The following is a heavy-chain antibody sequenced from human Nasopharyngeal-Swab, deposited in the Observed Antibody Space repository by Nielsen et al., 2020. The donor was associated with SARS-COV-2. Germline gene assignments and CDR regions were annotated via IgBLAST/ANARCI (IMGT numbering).Heavy chain of an antibody. CDR2: IYYSGST. D-gene: IGHD3-10*01. CDR3: ARGFEYGSGSYYRTYYYYYMDV. V-gene: IGHV4-59*01. CDR1: GGSISSYY. J-gene: IGHJ6*03. Sequence: SETLSLTCTVSGGSISSYYWSWIRQPPGKGLEWIGYIYYSGSTNYNPSLKSRVTISVDTSKNQFSLKLSFVTAADTAVYYCARGFEYGSGSYYRTYYYYYMDVWGKGTTVTVSS.